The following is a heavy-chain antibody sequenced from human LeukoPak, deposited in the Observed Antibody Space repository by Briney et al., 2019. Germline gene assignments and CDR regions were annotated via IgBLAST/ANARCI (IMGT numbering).Heavy chain of an antibody. CDR2: IKKTGIET. Sequence: GGSLRLTCAAYGFTFSNSWMSWVRQAPGKGLEWMAYIKKTGIETYYVDSVKGRFTITRDNARNSLFLQMNSLRAEDTAVYYCAREDGYCSGGNCYSYFDSWGQGTLVTVSS. J-gene: IGHJ4*02. CDR3: AREDGYCSGGNCYSYFDS. V-gene: IGHV3-7*01. CDR1: GFTFSNSW. D-gene: IGHD2-15*01.